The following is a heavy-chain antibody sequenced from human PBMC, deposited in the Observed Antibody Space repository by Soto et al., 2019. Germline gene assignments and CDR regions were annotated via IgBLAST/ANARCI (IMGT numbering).Heavy chain of an antibody. CDR3: ARTCRSGGSCYLEY. CDR2: VSVPSGDT. V-gene: IGHV1-18*01. D-gene: IGHD2-15*01. J-gene: IGHJ4*02. Sequence: ASVKVSCKASGYSFSSFGISWVRQAPGQGLEWVGWVSVPSGDTSSAQNFQGRVTVTTDTSTSTAYMEVGSLRSDDTAVYYCARTCRSGGSCYLEYWGEGTLVTVSP. CDR1: GYSFSSFG.